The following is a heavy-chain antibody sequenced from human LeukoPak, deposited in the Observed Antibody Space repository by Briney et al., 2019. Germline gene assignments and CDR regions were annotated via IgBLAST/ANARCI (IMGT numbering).Heavy chain of an antibody. D-gene: IGHD3-9*01. V-gene: IGHV3-21*01. Sequence: SGGSLRLSCAASGFTFSSYSMNWVRQAPRKGLEWVSSISSSSSYIYYADSVKGRFTISRDNAKNSLYLQMNSLRAEDTAVYYCARVPETVLTGFDTIYAFDIWGQGTMVTVSS. J-gene: IGHJ3*02. CDR1: GFTFSSYS. CDR3: ARVPETVLTGFDTIYAFDI. CDR2: ISSSSSYI.